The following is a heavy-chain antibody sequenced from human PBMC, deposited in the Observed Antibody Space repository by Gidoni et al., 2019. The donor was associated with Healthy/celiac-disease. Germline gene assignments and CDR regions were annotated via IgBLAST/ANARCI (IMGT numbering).Heavy chain of an antibody. D-gene: IGHD3-9*01. CDR2: IYYSGST. CDR3: ARQLVTFDY. V-gene: IGHV4-39*01. CDR1: GGSIRSRSYY. Sequence: QLQLQESGPGLVKPSETLSPTRTVSGGSIRSRSYYWGWLRQPPGKGLEWIGSIYYSGSTYYNPSLKSRVTISVDTSKNQFSLKLSSVTAADTAVYYCARQLVTFDYWGQGTLVTVSS. J-gene: IGHJ4*02.